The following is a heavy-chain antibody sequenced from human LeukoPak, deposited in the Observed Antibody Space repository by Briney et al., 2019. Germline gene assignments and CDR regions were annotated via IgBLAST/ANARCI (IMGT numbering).Heavy chain of an antibody. CDR1: GFNFDRYT. CDR2: AGWAGGTT. V-gene: IGHV3-43*01. J-gene: IGHJ4*02. Sequence: GGSLRLSCATSGFNFDRYTIHWVRQAPGKGLEWVSLAGWAGGTTFYSDSVRGRFTISRDSGRKSVYLQMNSLTTDDTAFYFCAKELDTLFFDYWGQGALVPVSS. CDR3: AKELDTLFFDY. D-gene: IGHD5-18*01.